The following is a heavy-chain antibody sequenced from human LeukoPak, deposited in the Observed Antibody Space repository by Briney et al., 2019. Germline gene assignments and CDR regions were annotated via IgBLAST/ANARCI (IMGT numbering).Heavy chain of an antibody. Sequence: SETLSLTCTVCSGSIRSSSHYWGWIRQPPGKGLEWIASIYYSGSTYYNPSLKSRVTISIDTSKNQFSLKLSSVTAADTAVYYCARRGLRGMDVWGQGTTVIVSS. CDR2: IYYSGST. CDR1: SGSIRSSSHY. D-gene: IGHD6-25*01. J-gene: IGHJ6*02. CDR3: ARRGLRGMDV. V-gene: IGHV4-39*01.